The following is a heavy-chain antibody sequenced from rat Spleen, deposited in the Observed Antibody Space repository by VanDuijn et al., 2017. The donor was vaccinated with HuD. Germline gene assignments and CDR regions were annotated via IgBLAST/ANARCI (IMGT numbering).Heavy chain of an antibody. CDR2: ILYDGSST. CDR1: GFTFPHYA. V-gene: IGHV5S10*01. Sequence: EVQLVECGGVLAQPGRSRKLSCAASGFTFPHYALAWSRQSSKKGLEWFATILYDGSSTYYRDSVKGRFTISRDNAKSTLYLQMDSLRSEETATYYCATQDYGEYRERPFAYWGQGTLVTVSS. J-gene: IGHJ3*01. CDR3: ATQDYGEYRERPFAY. D-gene: IGHD1-11*01.